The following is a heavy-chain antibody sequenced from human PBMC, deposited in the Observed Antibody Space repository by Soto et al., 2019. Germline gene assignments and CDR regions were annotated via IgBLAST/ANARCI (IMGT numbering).Heavy chain of an antibody. CDR2: ISTYTGNT. D-gene: IGHD3-16*01. CDR1: GYIFVNYG. J-gene: IGHJ6*02. CDR3: VMVDNYVAPTPQDV. V-gene: IGHV1-18*01. Sequence: QVQLVQSGDEVKKPGASVKVSCKASGYIFVNYGIAWVRQAPGQGLEWMGWISTYTGNTHSASKVQGRLTMTTDTPXSTAYMDRGSLTSDDTAVYYCVMVDNYVAPTPQDVWGQGTTVTVSS.